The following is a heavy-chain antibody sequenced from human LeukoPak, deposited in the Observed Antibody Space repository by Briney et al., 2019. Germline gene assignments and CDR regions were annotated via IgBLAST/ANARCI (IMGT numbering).Heavy chain of an antibody. D-gene: IGHD1-20*01. J-gene: IGHJ4*02. V-gene: IGHV3-23*01. CDR3: AKLYNWNDQVDY. Sequence: GGSLRLSCAASGFTFSSYAMSWVRQAPGKGLEWVSAISGSGGSTYYADSVKGRFTISGDNSKNTLYLQMNSLRAEDTAVYYCAKLYNWNDQVDYWGQGTLVTVSS. CDR1: GFTFSSYA. CDR2: ISGSGGST.